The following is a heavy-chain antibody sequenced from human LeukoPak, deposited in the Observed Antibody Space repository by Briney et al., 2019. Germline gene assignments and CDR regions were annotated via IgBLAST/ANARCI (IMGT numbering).Heavy chain of an antibody. CDR3: ARDPCSSTSCPNNWFDP. CDR1: GYTFTSYF. Sequence: ASVKVSFKASGYTFTSYFMHWVRQAPGQGLDWMGIINPSGGSTSYAQKFQGRVTMTTDTYTSTAYMELRSLRSDDTAVYYCARDPCSSTSCPNNWFDPWGQGTRVTVSS. J-gene: IGHJ5*02. D-gene: IGHD2-2*01. CDR2: INPSGGST. V-gene: IGHV1-46*01.